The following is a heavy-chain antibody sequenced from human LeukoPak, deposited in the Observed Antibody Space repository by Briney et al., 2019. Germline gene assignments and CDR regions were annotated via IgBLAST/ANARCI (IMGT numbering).Heavy chain of an antibody. CDR2: IGIRGDT. CDR3: AKGGIQVSGIDEFDY. Sequence: GGSLRLSCAASGFTFSDYDMHWVRQVIGKGLEWVSAIGIRGDTHYSGSVKGRFTISRENAESSLYLQMNSLRAEDTAVYYCAKGGIQVSGIDEFDYWGQGTLVTVSS. D-gene: IGHD6-19*01. J-gene: IGHJ4*02. V-gene: IGHV3-13*01. CDR1: GFTFSDYD.